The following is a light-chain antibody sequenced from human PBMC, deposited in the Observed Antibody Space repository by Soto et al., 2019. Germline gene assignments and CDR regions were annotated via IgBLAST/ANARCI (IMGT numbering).Light chain of an antibody. CDR2: EVT. CDR3: CSYGGSRAV. Sequence: QSALTQPASVSGSPGQSITISCTGTSSDVGSHNLVSWYQQHPGQAPQLMIYEVTKRPLGVSTCFSASKSGNTASLTISGLQAEDEADYYCCSYGGSRAVFGGGTQLTVL. V-gene: IGLV2-23*02. J-gene: IGLJ7*01. CDR1: SSDVGSHNL.